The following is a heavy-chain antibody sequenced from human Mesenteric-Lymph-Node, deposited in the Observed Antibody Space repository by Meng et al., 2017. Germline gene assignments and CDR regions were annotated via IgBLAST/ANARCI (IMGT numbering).Heavy chain of an antibody. V-gene: IGHV6-1*01. D-gene: IGHD6-19*01. CDR3: ARGWGSSGWYGYYYCYGMDV. CDR1: GVSVSSNSAA. Sequence: SETLSLTCAISGVSVSSNSAAWNWIMQSPSRGLEWLGRTYYRSKWYNDYAVAVKSRITINPDTSKNQFSLQLNSVTPEDTAVYYCARGWGSSGWYGYYYCYGMDVWGQGTTVTVSS. CDR2: TYYRSKWYN. J-gene: IGHJ6*02.